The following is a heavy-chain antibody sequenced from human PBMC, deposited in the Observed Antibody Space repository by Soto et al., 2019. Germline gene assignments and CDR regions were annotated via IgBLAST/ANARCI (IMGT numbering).Heavy chain of an antibody. D-gene: IGHD6-19*01. CDR3: AVAPKYFIGWYSIDY. V-gene: IGHV1-18*01. CDR2: ISAYNGNA. Sequence: ASVQVSFNASGYTFTIYYIIWLLQAPARGLQWMMWISAYNGNANYAQKLLRRRTTTTDTSTSTASMELRSLRSDDTAVYYYAVAPKYFIGWYSIDYWGQGTLVTVSS. J-gene: IGHJ4*02. CDR1: GYTFTIYY.